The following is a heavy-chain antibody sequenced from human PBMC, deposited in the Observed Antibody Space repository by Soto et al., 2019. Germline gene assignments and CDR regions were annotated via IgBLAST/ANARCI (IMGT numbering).Heavy chain of an antibody. J-gene: IGHJ4*02. CDR3: AKRPTDFWSGYWPSDY. CDR2: ISGGGDAS. CDR1: GFTFSSYA. Sequence: EVQLLESGGGLVQPGGSLRLSCAASGFTFSSYAMDWVRQAPGKGLEWLSAISGGGDASHYADSVKGRFTISRDNSKNTLFLQMSSLRAEDTAVYYCAKRPTDFWSGYWPSDYWGQGTLVTVSS. D-gene: IGHD3-3*01. V-gene: IGHV3-23*01.